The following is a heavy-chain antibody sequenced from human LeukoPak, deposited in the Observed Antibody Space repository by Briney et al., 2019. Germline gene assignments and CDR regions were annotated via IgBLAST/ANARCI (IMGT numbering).Heavy chain of an antibody. J-gene: IGHJ5*02. CDR1: GFTFSSYV. Sequence: PGGSLRLSCAASGFTFSSYVMSWVRQAPGKGLEWVSSISGSGGSTYYADSVKGRFTISRDNSKNTLYLQMDSLRAEDTAVYYCARDRSPGWFDPWGQGTLVTVSP. CDR2: ISGSGGST. CDR3: ARDRSPGWFDP. V-gene: IGHV3-23*01. D-gene: IGHD1-26*01.